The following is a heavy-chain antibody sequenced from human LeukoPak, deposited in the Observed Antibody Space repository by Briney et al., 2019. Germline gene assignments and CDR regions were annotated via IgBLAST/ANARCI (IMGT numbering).Heavy chain of an antibody. CDR2: IYSGGST. V-gene: IGHV3-53*01. Sequence: GGPLRLSCAASGFTVSSNYMSWVRQAPGKGLEWVSVIYSGGSTYHADSVKGRFTISRDNSKNTLHLQMNSLRAEDTAVYYCATFLAIVTARDSLYFQHWGQGTLVTVSS. CDR3: ATFLAIVTARDSLYFQH. J-gene: IGHJ1*01. CDR1: GFTVSSNY. D-gene: IGHD3-3*02.